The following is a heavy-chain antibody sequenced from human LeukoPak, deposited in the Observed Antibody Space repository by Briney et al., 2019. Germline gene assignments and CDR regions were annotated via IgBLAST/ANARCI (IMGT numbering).Heavy chain of an antibody. V-gene: IGHV4-34*01. J-gene: IGHJ4*02. CDR2: INHSGST. Sequence: PSETLSLTCAVYGGSFNGYYWSWIRQPPGKGLEWIGEINHSGSTNYNPSLKSRVTISVDTSKNQFSLKLSSVTAADTAVYYCARRYGEGYYFDYWGQGTLVTVSS. CDR3: ARRYGEGYYFDY. D-gene: IGHD1-14*01. CDR1: GGSFNGYY.